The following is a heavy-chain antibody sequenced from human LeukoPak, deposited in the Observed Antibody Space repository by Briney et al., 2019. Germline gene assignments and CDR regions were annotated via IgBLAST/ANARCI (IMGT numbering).Heavy chain of an antibody. J-gene: IGHJ5*02. CDR3: ARGSIAAAEGSHWFDP. Sequence: SVTLSLTCTVSGGSISNYYWSWIRQPPGKGLEWIGYIYYSGSANYNPSLKSRVTLSVDTSKNQFSLKLSSVTAADTAVYYCARGSIAAAEGSHWFDPWGQGTLVSLST. CDR1: GGSISNYY. D-gene: IGHD6-13*01. CDR2: IYYSGSA. V-gene: IGHV4-59*01.